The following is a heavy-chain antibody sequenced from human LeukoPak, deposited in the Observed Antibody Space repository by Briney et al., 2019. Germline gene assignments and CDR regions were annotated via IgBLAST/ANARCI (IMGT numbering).Heavy chain of an antibody. CDR3: ARDGPWIQLSSPRAFDI. Sequence: GGSLRLSCAASGFTFRSYSMNWVRQAPGKGLEWVSYISSSSSTIYYADSVKGRFTISRDNAKNSLYLQMNSLRAEDTAVYYCARDGPWIQLSSPRAFDIWGQGTMVTVSS. J-gene: IGHJ3*02. D-gene: IGHD5-18*01. V-gene: IGHV3-48*01. CDR1: GFTFRSYS. CDR2: ISSSSSTI.